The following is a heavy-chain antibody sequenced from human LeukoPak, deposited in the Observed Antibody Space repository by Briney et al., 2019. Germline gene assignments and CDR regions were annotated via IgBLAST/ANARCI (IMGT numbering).Heavy chain of an antibody. V-gene: IGHV4-4*07. CDR2: VHFSGST. CDR1: SASVTSLH. D-gene: IGHD2-15*01. J-gene: IGHJ4*02. Sequence: PSETLSLPCTVSSASVTSLHWAWIRRPAGKGREGVGRVHFSGSTNYNPSLRSRVAISLDRSKNEISLTLKSVCAADTAVYYCARDESSRDDSGGYHYWGRGVLVTVSS. CDR3: ARDESSRDDSGGYHY.